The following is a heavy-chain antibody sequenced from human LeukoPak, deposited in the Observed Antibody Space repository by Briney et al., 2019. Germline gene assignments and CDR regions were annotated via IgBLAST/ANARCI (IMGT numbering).Heavy chain of an antibody. D-gene: IGHD3-3*01. CDR3: AKGYDFWSGYDPQAYYYYYMDV. J-gene: IGHJ6*03. CDR2: ISSSSSYI. Sequence: GGSLRLSCAASGFTFSSYSMNWVRQAPGKGLEWVSSISSSSSYIYYAHSVKGRFTISRDNAENSLYLQMNSLRAEDTAVYYCAKGYDFWSGYDPQAYYYYYMDVWGKGTTVTVSS. V-gene: IGHV3-21*01. CDR1: GFTFSSYS.